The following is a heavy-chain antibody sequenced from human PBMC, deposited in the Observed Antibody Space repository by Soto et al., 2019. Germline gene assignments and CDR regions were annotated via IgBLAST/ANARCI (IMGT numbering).Heavy chain of an antibody. CDR1: GGSISSYY. J-gene: IGHJ4*02. CDR3: ARFGIAAAGIDY. D-gene: IGHD6-13*01. V-gene: IGHV4-59*08. Sequence: SETLSLTCTVSGGSISSYYWSWIRQPPGKGLEWIGYIYYSGSTNYNPSLKSRVTISVDTSKNQFSLKLSSVTAADTAVYYCARFGIAAAGIDYWGQGTLVTVSS. CDR2: IYYSGST.